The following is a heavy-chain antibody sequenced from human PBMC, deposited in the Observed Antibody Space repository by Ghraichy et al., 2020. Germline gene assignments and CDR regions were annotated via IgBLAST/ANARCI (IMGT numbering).Heavy chain of an antibody. CDR1: GGSISSYY. V-gene: IGHV4-59*01. CDR3: ARWDTIFASFDY. D-gene: IGHD3-3*01. J-gene: IGHJ4*02. Sequence: SETLSLTCTVSGGSISSYYWSWIRQPPGKGLEWIGYIYYSGSTNYNPSLKSRVTISVDTSKNQFSLKLSSVTAADTAVYYCARWDTIFASFDYWGQGTLVTVSS. CDR2: IYYSGST.